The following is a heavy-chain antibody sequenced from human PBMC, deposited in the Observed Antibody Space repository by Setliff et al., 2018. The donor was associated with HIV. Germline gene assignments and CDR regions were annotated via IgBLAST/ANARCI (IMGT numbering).Heavy chain of an antibody. J-gene: IGHJ4*02. Sequence: PGGSLRLSCAASGFTFSTFAMSWVRQAPGKGLEWVSTISGSGGSTYYADSVKGRFTISRDNSKNTLYLQMNSLRAEDTAVYYCASSYSGYDWEIDYWGQGTLVTVSS. D-gene: IGHD5-12*01. CDR3: ASSYSGYDWEIDY. V-gene: IGHV3-23*01. CDR1: GFTFSTFA. CDR2: ISGSGGST.